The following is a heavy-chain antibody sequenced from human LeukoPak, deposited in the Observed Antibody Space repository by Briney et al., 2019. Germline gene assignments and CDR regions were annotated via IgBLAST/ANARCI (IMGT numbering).Heavy chain of an antibody. J-gene: IGHJ4*02. V-gene: IGHV4-38-2*01. CDR2: ISHSGNT. Sequence: PSETLSLTCSVSVDSTTSSYYWGWIRQTPGTGLEWIGTISHSGNTYYNPSLKSRVTISVDTSKNHFSLKLSSVTAADTAVYYCARLVEYWGQGTLVTVSS. CDR1: VDSTTSSYY. CDR3: ARLVEY. D-gene: IGHD2-2*01.